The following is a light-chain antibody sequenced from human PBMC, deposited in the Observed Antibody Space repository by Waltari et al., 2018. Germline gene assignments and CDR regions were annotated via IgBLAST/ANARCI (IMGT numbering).Light chain of an antibody. J-gene: IGKJ1*01. V-gene: IGKV2-28*01. CDR1: QSLLHRNGNNY. CDR2: LSS. CDR3: MQALQIPPT. Sequence: DIVMTQSPLSLSVTPGEPASIPCRSSQSLLHRNGNNYLDCYVHKPGQSPKLLIYLSSTRASGVPDRFSGSGSGTDFTLKISRVEAEDFGVYYCMQALQIPPTFGQGTKVEIK.